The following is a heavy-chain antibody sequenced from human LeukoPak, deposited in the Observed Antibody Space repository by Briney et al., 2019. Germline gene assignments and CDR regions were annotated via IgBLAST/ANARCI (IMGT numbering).Heavy chain of an antibody. V-gene: IGHV3-64*01. J-gene: IGHJ4*02. D-gene: IGHD2-2*02. CDR3: AREFCSSISCYKALGY. CDR1: GFTFSSYA. Sequence: PGGSLRLSCAASGFTFSSYAMHWVRQAPGKGLEYVSAISSNGASTYYANSVKGRFTISRDNSKNTLYLQMVSLRAEDMAVYYCAREFCSSISCYKALGYWGQGTLVTVSS. CDR2: ISSNGAST.